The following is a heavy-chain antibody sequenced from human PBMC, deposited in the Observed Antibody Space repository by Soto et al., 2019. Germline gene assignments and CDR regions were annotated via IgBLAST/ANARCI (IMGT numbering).Heavy chain of an antibody. Sequence: KPSETLSLTCAVYGGSFSGYYWTWIRQPPGKGLEWIGYIYYSGSTYYNPSLKSRVTMSVDTSKNQFSLKLSSVTAADTAVYYCVIDSGWNDGHWFDPWGQGTLVTVSS. V-gene: IGHV4-30-4*08. CDR2: IYYSGST. CDR1: GGSFSGYY. D-gene: IGHD1-1*01. CDR3: VIDSGWNDGHWFDP. J-gene: IGHJ5*02.